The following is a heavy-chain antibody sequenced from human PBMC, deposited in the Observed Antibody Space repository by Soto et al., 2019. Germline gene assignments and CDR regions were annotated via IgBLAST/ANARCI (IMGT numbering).Heavy chain of an antibody. Sequence: LSLTCAVYGGSFSGYYWSWIRQPPGKGLEWIGEINHSGSTNYNPSLKSRVTISVDTSKNQFSLKLSSVTAADTAVYYCARGLKPPPNSSGWYDYFDYWGQGTLVTVSS. CDR3: ARGLKPPPNSSGWYDYFDY. V-gene: IGHV4-34*01. D-gene: IGHD6-19*01. CDR2: INHSGST. J-gene: IGHJ4*02. CDR1: GGSFSGYY.